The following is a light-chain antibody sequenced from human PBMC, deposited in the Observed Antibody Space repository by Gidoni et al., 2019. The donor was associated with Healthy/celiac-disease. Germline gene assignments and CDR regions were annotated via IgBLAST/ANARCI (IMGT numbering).Light chain of an antibody. CDR3: QQYYSTPLPYT. CDR2: WAS. Sequence: DIVMTQSPDSLAVSLGERATINCKSSQSVLYSSNNKNYLAWYQQKPGQPPKLLIYWASTRESGVPDRFSGSGSGTDFTLTISSLQAEDVAVYYCQQYYSTPLPYTCGQXTKLEIK. J-gene: IGKJ2*01. CDR1: QSVLYSSNNKNY. V-gene: IGKV4-1*01.